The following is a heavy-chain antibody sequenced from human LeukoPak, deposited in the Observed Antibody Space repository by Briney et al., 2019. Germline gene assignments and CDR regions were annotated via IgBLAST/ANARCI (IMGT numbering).Heavy chain of an antibody. J-gene: IGHJ4*02. CDR1: GFTFSNAW. CDR2: IKSKTDGGTT. CDR3: TTEGGDYDILTGYFEYFDY. D-gene: IGHD3-9*01. Sequence: PGGSLRLSCAASGFTFSNAWMSWVRQAPGKGLEWVGGIKSKTDGGTTDYAAPVKGRFTISSDDSKNTLYLQMNSLKNEDTAVYYCTTEGGDYDILTGYFEYFDYWGQGTLVTVSS. V-gene: IGHV3-15*01.